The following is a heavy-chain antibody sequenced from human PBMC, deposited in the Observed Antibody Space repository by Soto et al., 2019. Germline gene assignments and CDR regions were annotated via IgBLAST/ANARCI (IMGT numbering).Heavy chain of an antibody. Sequence: GGSLRLSCAASGFTFSSYGMHWVRQAPGKGLEWVAVIWYDGSNKYYADSVKGRFTISGDNSKNTLYLQMNSLRAEDTAVYYCARDLEPYPPWYNWNQHSRHGSGSYYGIDYWGQGTLVTVSS. CDR3: ARDLEPYPPWYNWNQHSRHGSGSYYGIDY. D-gene: IGHD3-10*01. CDR1: GFTFSSYG. CDR2: IWYDGSNK. J-gene: IGHJ4*02. V-gene: IGHV3-33*01.